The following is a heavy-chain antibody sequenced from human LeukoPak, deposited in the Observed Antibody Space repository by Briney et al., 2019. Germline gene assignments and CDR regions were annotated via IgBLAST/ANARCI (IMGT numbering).Heavy chain of an antibody. CDR3: ARLSGSYGGGYYMDV. V-gene: IGHV3-21*01. D-gene: IGHD1-26*01. J-gene: IGHJ6*03. CDR1: GFTFSSYS. Sequence: GSLRLSCAASGFTFSSYSMNWVRQAPGKGLEWVSSISSSSSYIYYADPVKGRFTISRDKAKNSLYLQMNSLRAEDTAVYYCARLSGSYGGGYYMDVWGKGTTVTASS. CDR2: ISSSSSYI.